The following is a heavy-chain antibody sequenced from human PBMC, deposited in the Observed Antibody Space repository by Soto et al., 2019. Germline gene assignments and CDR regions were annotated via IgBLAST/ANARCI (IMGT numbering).Heavy chain of an antibody. Sequence: WGSLRLSCSPSGFIFENFAIHLLRHSPGRGLEYVSSISGNGGATHHADSVRGRFTISRDNSKSILFLQMSSLRPEDTAFYYCVKDYGRNWNYVFDFWGQGTLVTVSS. CDR2: ISGNGGAT. CDR1: GFIFENFA. J-gene: IGHJ4*02. CDR3: VKDYGRNWNYVFDF. V-gene: IGHV3-64D*08. D-gene: IGHD1-7*01.